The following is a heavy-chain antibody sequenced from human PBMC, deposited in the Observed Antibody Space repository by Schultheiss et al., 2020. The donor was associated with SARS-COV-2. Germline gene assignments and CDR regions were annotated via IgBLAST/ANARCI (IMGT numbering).Heavy chain of an antibody. J-gene: IGHJ4*02. CDR1: GFTFSSYA. CDR3: ARVVLSIAVNYFDY. CDR2: ISGSGGST. V-gene: IGHV3-23*01. Sequence: GGSLRLSCAASGFTFSSYAMSWVRQAPGKGLEWVSAISGSGGSTYYADSVRGRFTISRDNSKNTLYLQMNSLRAEDTAVYYCARVVLSIAVNYFDYWGQGTLVTVSS. D-gene: IGHD6-19*01.